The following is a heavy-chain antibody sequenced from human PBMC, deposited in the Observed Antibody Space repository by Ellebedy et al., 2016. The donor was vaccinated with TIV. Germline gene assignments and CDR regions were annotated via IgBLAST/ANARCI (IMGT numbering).Heavy chain of an antibody. CDR3: ARLPVRPTGYHFDY. V-gene: IGHV4-39*07. J-gene: IGHJ4*02. CDR2: IYYSGST. Sequence: SETLSLXXTVSGGSISSSSYYWGWIRQPPGKGLEWIGSIYYSGSTYYNPSLKSRVTISVDTSKNQFSLKLSSVTAADTAVYYCARLPVRPTGYHFDYWGQGTLVTVSS. D-gene: IGHD3-9*01. CDR1: GGSISSSSYY.